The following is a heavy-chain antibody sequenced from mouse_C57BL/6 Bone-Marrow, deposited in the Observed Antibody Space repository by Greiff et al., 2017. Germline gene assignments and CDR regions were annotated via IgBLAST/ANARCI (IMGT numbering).Heavy chain of an antibody. D-gene: IGHD1-1*01. CDR2: ISDGGSYT. CDR1: GFTFSSYA. V-gene: IGHV5-4*01. CDR3: ARDKGIEYYGTWYFEV. J-gene: IGHJ1*03. Sequence: DVQLQESGGGLVKPGGSLKLSCAASGFTFSSYAMSWVRQTPEKRLEWVATISDGGSYTYYPDNVKGRFTISRDNAKNNLYLQMSHLKSEDTAMYYCARDKGIEYYGTWYFEVWGTGTTVTVSS.